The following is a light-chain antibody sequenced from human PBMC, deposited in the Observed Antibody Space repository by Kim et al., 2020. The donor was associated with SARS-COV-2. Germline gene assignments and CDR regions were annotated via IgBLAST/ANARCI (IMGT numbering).Light chain of an antibody. CDR2: ANN. CDR1: SSNIGADFD. J-gene: IGLJ3*02. CDR3: QSYDSSRNGWV. V-gene: IGLV1-40*01. Sequence: QSVLTQPPSVSGAPGQRVTISCTGTSSNIGADFDVHGYQHRPGTTPKLLIFANNNRPSGVPDRLSASKSGASASLVITGLQAEDEADYYCQSYDSSRNGWVFGGGTKLTVL.